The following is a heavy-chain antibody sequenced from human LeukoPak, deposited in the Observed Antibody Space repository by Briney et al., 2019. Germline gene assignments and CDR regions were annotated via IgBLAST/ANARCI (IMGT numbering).Heavy chain of an antibody. Sequence: SETLSPTCTVSGGSISSYCWSWIRQSPGTGLQWIGHVCHTGISNSNPSFKGRVTISVDMSKNQFSLRLSSVTAADTAVYYCARDRDGYNYIDSWGQGTLVTVSS. CDR2: VCHTGIS. CDR1: GGSISSYC. V-gene: IGHV4-59*01. D-gene: IGHD5-24*01. CDR3: ARDRDGYNYIDS. J-gene: IGHJ4*02.